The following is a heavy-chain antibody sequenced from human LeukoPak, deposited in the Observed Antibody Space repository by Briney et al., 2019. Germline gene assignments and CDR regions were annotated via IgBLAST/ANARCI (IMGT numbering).Heavy chain of an antibody. CDR3: ARARLDSSGWSTGFDY. V-gene: IGHV3-13*01. CDR2: IGTAGDT. CDR1: GFTFSSYD. D-gene: IGHD6-19*01. J-gene: IGHJ4*02. Sequence: HPGGSLRLSCAASGFTFSSYDMHWVRQATGKGLEWVSAIGTAGDTYYPGSVKGRFTISRENAKNSLYLQMNSLGAGDTAVYYCARARLDSSGWSTGFDYWGQGILVTVSS.